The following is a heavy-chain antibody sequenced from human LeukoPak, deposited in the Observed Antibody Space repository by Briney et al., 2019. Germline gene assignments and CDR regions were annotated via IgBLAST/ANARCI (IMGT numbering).Heavy chain of an antibody. J-gene: IGHJ4*02. CDR2: IKSKTDGGTT. CDR1: GFTFSNAW. CDR3: TTEPVGATTYDY. V-gene: IGHV3-15*01. D-gene: IGHD1-26*01. Sequence: SGGSLRLSCAASGFTFSNAWMSWVRQAPGKGLEWVGRIKSKTDGGTTDYAAPVKGRFTISRDDSKNTLYLQMNSLKTEDTAVYYYTTEPVGATTYDYWGQGTLVTVSS.